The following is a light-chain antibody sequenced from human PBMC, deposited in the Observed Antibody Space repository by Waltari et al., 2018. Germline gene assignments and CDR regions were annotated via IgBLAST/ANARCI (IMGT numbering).Light chain of an antibody. CDR1: QSVSNSY. Sequence: EIVLTQSPGTLSLSPGERATLSCRASQSVSNSYLAWYQQKPGQAPRLRIYSASNRATCIPDRFSGSGSGTDFTLTISRLEPGDFAVYYCQQYGTSFTFGPGTKVDIK. CDR3: QQYGTSFT. J-gene: IGKJ3*01. V-gene: IGKV3-20*01. CDR2: SAS.